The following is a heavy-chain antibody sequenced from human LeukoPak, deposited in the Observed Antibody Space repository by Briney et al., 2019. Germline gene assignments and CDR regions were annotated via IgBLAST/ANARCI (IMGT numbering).Heavy chain of an antibody. D-gene: IGHD6-13*01. CDR3: ARVGLAAAGTTYDY. CDR1: GGSISTYY. J-gene: IGHJ4*02. V-gene: IGHV4-59*01. Sequence: PSETLSLTCTVSGGSISTYYWSWLRQPPGKGLEWIGYIYYSGTTKYNPSLKSRVTISVDTSKNQFSLNLSSVTAADTAVYYCARVGLAAAGTTYDYWGLGTLVTVSS. CDR2: IYYSGTT.